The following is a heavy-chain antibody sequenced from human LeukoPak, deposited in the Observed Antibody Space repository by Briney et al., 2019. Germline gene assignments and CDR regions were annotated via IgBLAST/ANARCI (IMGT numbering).Heavy chain of an antibody. D-gene: IGHD3-3*01. J-gene: IGHJ3*02. CDR3: ARDNFGSRGAFDI. CDR2: ISYDGSNK. V-gene: IGHV3-30-3*01. Sequence: GGSLRLSCAASGFTFSSYAMHWVRQAPGKGLEWVAVISYDGSNKYYTDSVRGRFTISRDNSKNTLYLQMNSLRADDTAVYFCARDNFGSRGAFDIWGQGTMVTVSS. CDR1: GFTFSSYA.